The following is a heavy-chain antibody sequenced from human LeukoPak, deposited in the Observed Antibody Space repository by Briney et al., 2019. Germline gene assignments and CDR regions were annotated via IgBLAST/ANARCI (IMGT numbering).Heavy chain of an antibody. CDR3: ARRQVGSYFDY. CDR2: IIPIFGTA. J-gene: IGHJ4*02. CDR1: GGTFSSCA. Sequence: ASVKVSCKASGGTFSSCAISWVRQAPGQWLEWMGGIIPIFGTANYAQKFQGRVTITADESTSTAYMELSSLRSEDTAVYYCARRQVGSYFDYWGQGTLVTVSS. V-gene: IGHV1-69*13. D-gene: IGHD2-15*01.